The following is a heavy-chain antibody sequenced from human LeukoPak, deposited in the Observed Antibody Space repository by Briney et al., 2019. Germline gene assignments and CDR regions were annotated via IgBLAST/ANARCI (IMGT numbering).Heavy chain of an antibody. CDR1: GFTFSSYG. V-gene: IGHV3-30*02. CDR3: AKVVIRFLKPGAFDY. Sequence: PGGSLRLSCAASGFTFSSYGMYWVRQAPGKGLEWVAFIRYDGSNKYYADSVKGRFTISRDNSKNTLYLQMNSLRAEDTAVYYCAKVVIRFLKPGAFDYWGQGTLVTVSS. D-gene: IGHD3-3*01. J-gene: IGHJ4*02. CDR2: IRYDGSNK.